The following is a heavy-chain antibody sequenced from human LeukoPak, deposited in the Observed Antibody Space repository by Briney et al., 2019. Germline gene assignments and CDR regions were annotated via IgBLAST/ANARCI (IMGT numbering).Heavy chain of an antibody. D-gene: IGHD6-13*01. V-gene: IGHV4-59*08. Sequence: SETLSLTCTVSGGSISSYYWSWIRQPPGEGLEWIGYIYYSGSSNYNPSLKSRVTISVDTSKNQFSLKLSSVTAADTAVYYCATSQQLVREGAFDIWGQGTMVTVSS. CDR3: ATSQQLVREGAFDI. CDR2: IYYSGSS. J-gene: IGHJ3*02. CDR1: GGSISSYY.